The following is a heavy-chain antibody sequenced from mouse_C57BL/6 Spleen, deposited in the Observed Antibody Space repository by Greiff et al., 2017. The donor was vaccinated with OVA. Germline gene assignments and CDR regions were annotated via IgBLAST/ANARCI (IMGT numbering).Heavy chain of an antibody. D-gene: IGHD1-1*01. CDR3: ARGGGYGSSPYWYFDV. Sequence: VQLQQSGAELARPGASVKLSCKASGYTFTSYGISWVKQRTGQGLEWIGEIYPRSGNTYYNEKFKGKATLTADKSSSTAYMELRSLTSEDSAVYFCARGGGYGSSPYWYFDVWGTGTTVTVSS. J-gene: IGHJ1*03. V-gene: IGHV1-81*01. CDR2: IYPRSGNT. CDR1: GYTFTSYG.